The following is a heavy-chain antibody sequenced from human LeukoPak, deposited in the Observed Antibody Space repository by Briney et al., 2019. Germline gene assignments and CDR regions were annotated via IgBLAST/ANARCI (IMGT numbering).Heavy chain of an antibody. CDR3: ARAKPYSSSWYGRYYFDY. CDR1: GGSFSGYY. CDR2: INHSGSS. J-gene: IGHJ4*02. V-gene: IGHV4-34*01. D-gene: IGHD6-13*01. Sequence: PSETLSLTCAVYGGSFSGYYWSWIRQPPGKGLEWIGEINHSGSSNYNPSLKSRVTISVDTSKNQFSLKLSSVTAADTAVYYCARAKPYSSSWYGRYYFDYWGQGTLVTVSS.